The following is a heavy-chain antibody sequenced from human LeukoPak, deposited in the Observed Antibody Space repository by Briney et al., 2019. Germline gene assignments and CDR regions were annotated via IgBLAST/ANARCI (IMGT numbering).Heavy chain of an antibody. V-gene: IGHV4-61*08. CDR1: GGSISSADYS. J-gene: IGHJ4*02. CDR3: AREMGEWLRFFDY. Sequence: SETLSLTCAVSGGSISSADYSWSWIRQPPGKGLEWIGYIYYSGSTNYNPSLKSRVTISVDTSKNQFSLKLSSVTAADTAVYYCAREMGEWLRFFDYWGQGTLVTVSS. CDR2: IYYSGST. D-gene: IGHD5-12*01.